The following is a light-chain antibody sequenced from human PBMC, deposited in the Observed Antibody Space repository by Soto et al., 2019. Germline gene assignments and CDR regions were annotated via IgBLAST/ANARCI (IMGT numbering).Light chain of an antibody. CDR2: GNN. CDR1: SSNIGAGYD. V-gene: IGLV1-40*01. CDR3: QSYDSSLSKV. Sequence: QLVLTQPPSVSGAPGQRVTISCTGSSSNIGAGYDVHWYQQFPGTAPKLLIYGNNNRPSGVPGRFSGSKSGTSASLAITGLQAEDEAEYYCQSYDSSLSKVFGGGTKLTVL. J-gene: IGLJ2*01.